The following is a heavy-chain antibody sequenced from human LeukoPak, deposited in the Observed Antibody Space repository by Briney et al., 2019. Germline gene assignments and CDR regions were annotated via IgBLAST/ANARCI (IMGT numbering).Heavy chain of an antibody. CDR3: ARGTMVRGVILNFDY. CDR2: SSAYNGNT. CDR1: GYTFTSYG. D-gene: IGHD3-10*01. V-gene: IGHV1-18*03. J-gene: IGHJ4*02. Sequence: ASVKVTCKASGYTFTSYGSSWVRQAPGQGLDWMGWSSAYNGNTNYAQKLQGRVNMTTDTSTSTAYMELRRLRSDDMAVYYCARGTMVRGVILNFDYWGQGTLVTVSS.